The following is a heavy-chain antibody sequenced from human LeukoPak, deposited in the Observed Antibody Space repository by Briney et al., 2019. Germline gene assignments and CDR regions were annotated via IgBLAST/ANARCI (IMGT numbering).Heavy chain of an antibody. V-gene: IGHV1-2*02. J-gene: IGHJ6*02. Sequence: ASVKVSCKASGYTFTGYYMHWVRQAPGQGLEWMGWINPNSGGTNYAQKFQGRVTMTRNTSISTAYMELSSLRSEDTAVYYCARVPQLWLYYYYYYGMDVWGQGTTVTVSS. CDR2: INPNSGGT. D-gene: IGHD5-18*01. CDR1: GYTFTGYY. CDR3: ARVPQLWLYYYYYYGMDV.